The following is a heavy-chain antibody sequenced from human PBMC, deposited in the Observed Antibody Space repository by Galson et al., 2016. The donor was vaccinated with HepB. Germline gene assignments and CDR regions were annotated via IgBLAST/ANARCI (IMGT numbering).Heavy chain of an antibody. D-gene: IGHD6-13*01. V-gene: IGHV4-4*02. CDR1: GDSIGSSNW. CDR3: ARVGSWYGPFDY. J-gene: IGHJ4*02. CDR2: IYHSGST. Sequence: TLSLTCGVSGDSIGSSNWWNWVRQPPGKGLEWIGEIYHSGSTTYDPSLKSRVTMSVDKSKNQFSLKLSSATAADTAVYYCARVGSWYGPFDYWGQGILVTVSS.